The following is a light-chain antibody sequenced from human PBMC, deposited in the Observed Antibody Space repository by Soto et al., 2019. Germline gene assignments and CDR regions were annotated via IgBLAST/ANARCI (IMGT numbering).Light chain of an antibody. J-gene: IGKJ1*01. CDR3: QQYNNWPPGT. CDR1: QSVSSN. V-gene: IGKV3-15*01. CDR2: GAS. Sequence: EIVMTQSPATLSVSPGERATLSCRASQSVSSNLAWYQQKPGQAPRLLIYGASTRATGIPARFSGSGSGTEFNLTISSLQSEDFAVYSCQQYNNWPPGTFGQGTKVEIK.